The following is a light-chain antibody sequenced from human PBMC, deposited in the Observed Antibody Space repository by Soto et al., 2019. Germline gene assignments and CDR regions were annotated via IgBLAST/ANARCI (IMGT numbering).Light chain of an antibody. V-gene: IGKV1-33*01. J-gene: IGKJ1*01. CDR1: HDISYY. Sequence: DLQMTQSPSSLSASVGDRVTITCQASHDISYYLSWCQQKPGEAPKLLIYDASDLETGVPSRFSGSGSGTHFTLTINNLQPEDVATYYCQQYYDLPWTFGQGTTVEI. CDR3: QQYYDLPWT. CDR2: DAS.